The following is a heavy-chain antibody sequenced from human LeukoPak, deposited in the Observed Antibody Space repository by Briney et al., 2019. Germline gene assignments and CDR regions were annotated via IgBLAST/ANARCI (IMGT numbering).Heavy chain of an antibody. J-gene: IGHJ6*03. CDR2: ISGSGAST. Sequence: PGGSLRLSCAASGFTFSSYAMKWVRQAPGKGLEWVSTISGSGASTYYADSVKGRFTISRDNSQNTVYLQMNSLGAEDTAVYYCAKDQGWGKPYYYMDVWGKGTTVTVSS. CDR1: GFTFSSYA. D-gene: IGHD3-16*01. V-gene: IGHV3-23*01. CDR3: AKDQGWGKPYYYMDV.